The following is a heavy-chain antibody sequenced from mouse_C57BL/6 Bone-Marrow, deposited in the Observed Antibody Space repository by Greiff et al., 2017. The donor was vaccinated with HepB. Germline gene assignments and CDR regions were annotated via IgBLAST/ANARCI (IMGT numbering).Heavy chain of an antibody. CDR3: AYYSNYSDYYAMDY. V-gene: IGHV1-82*01. D-gene: IGHD2-5*01. Sequence: QVQLQQSGPELVKPGASVKISCKASGYAFSSSWMNWVKQRPGKGLEWIGRIYPGDGDTNYNGKFKGKATLTADKSSSTAYMQLSSLTSEDSAVYFCAYYSNYSDYYAMDYWGQGTSVTVSS. CDR2: IYPGDGDT. J-gene: IGHJ4*01. CDR1: GYAFSSSW.